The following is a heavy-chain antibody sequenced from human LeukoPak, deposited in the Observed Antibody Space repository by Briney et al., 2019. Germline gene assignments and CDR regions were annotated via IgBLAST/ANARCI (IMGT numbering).Heavy chain of an antibody. CDR1: GGSISSYY. J-gene: IGHJ6*03. D-gene: IGHD3-10*01. V-gene: IGHV4-59*01. CDR2: IYYSGST. CDR3: ARVPTGSYYYYYMDV. Sequence: SETLSLTCTVSGGSISSYYWSWIRQPPGKGLEWIGYIYYSGSTNYNPSLKSRATISVDTSKNQFSLKLSSVTAADTAVYYCARVPTGSYYYYYMDVWGKGTTVTVSS.